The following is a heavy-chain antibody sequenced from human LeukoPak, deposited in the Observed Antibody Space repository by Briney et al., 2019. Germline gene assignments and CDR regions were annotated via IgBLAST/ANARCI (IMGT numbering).Heavy chain of an antibody. J-gene: IGHJ4*02. D-gene: IGHD2-2*01. CDR2: INPNSGGT. Sequence: ASVKVSCKASGYTFTGYYMHWVRQAPGQGLEWMGWINPNSGGTNYAQKFQGRVTMTRDTSISTAYMELSRLRSDDTAVYHCARGDIVVVPAATLLDYWGQGTLVTVSS. V-gene: IGHV1-2*02. CDR3: ARGDIVVVPAATLLDY. CDR1: GYTFTGYY.